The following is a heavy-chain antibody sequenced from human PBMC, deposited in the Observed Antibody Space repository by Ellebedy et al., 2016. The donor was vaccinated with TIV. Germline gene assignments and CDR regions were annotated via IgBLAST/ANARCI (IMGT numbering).Heavy chain of an antibody. J-gene: IGHJ4*02. V-gene: IGHV3-7*01. Sequence: GESLKISXAASGFTFSTYWMSWVRQAPGKGLEWVANIKQDGSEKHYVDSVKGRFTISRDNAKSSLYLQMNGLRLEDTALYYCSSHVDTSMTHWGQGTLVTVSS. CDR1: GFTFSTYW. CDR3: SSHVDTSMTH. D-gene: IGHD5-18*01. CDR2: IKQDGSEK.